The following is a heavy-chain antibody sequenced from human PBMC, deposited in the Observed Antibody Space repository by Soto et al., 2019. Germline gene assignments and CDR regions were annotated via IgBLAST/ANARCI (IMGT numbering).Heavy chain of an antibody. CDR3: ARLGVLRYFEWFHNWFDP. D-gene: IGHD3-9*01. Sequence: SETLSLTCTVSGGSISSSSYYWGWIRQPPGKGLEWIGSIYYSGSTYYNPSLKSRVTISVDTSKNQFSLKLSSVTAADTAVYYCARLGVLRYFEWFHNWFDPWGPGTLVT. J-gene: IGHJ5*02. CDR2: IYYSGST. CDR1: GGSISSSSYY. V-gene: IGHV4-39*01.